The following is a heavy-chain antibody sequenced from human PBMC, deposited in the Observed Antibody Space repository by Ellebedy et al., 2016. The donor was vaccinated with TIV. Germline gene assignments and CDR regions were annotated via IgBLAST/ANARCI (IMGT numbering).Heavy chain of an antibody. V-gene: IGHV3-66*01. CDR2: IYRVGST. CDR1: GFTVSSNY. CDR3: AKRSVTVADTGLLY. Sequence: PGGSLRLSCAASGFTVSSNYMSWVRQAPGKGLEWVALIYRVGSTDYADSVRGRFTVSRDNSKNTLYLQMNSLKAEDTAVYYCAKRSVTVADTGLLYWGQGTLVTVSS. J-gene: IGHJ4*02. D-gene: IGHD6-19*01.